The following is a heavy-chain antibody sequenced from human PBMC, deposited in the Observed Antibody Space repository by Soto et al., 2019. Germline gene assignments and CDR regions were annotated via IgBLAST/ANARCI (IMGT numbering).Heavy chain of an antibody. CDR1: GFTFSSYG. CDR2: ISYDGSNT. J-gene: IGHJ4*02. CDR3: ARGLFYYDSSAYLGY. V-gene: IGHV3-30*03. Sequence: GGSLRLSCAASGFTFSSYGMHWVRQAPGKGLEWVAIISYDGSNTYYADSVKGRFTISRDNAKNSLYLQMNSLRAEDTAVYYCARGLFYYDSSAYLGYWGQGTLVTVSS. D-gene: IGHD3-22*01.